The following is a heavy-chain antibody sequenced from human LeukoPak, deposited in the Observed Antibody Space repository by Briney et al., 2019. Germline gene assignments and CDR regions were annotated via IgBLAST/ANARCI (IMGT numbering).Heavy chain of an antibody. J-gene: IGHJ3*02. CDR3: AREPHTASDAFDI. D-gene: IGHD5-18*01. CDR2: IYYSGST. V-gene: IGHV4-59*01. CDR1: GGSFSSYY. Sequence: SETLSLTCAVYGGSFSSYYWSWIRQPPGKGLEWIGYIYYSGSTNYNPSLKSRVTISVDTSKNQFSLKLSSVTAADTAVYYCAREPHTASDAFDIWGQGTMVTVSS.